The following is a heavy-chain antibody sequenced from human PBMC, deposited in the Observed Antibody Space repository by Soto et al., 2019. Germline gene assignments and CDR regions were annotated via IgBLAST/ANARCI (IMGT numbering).Heavy chain of an antibody. J-gene: IGHJ5*02. CDR2: LIPIFGAA. Sequence: QVQLVQSGAEVRKPGSSVKVSCKISGGTFTNYVISWLRQAPGQGLEWMGGLIPIFGAANLAQKFQGRVTPTADESTSTVNMELSSLTSEDTAVYYCARGRSSPNFDPWGQGTLVTVSS. CDR1: GGTFTNYV. V-gene: IGHV1-69*01. CDR3: ARGRSSPNFDP. D-gene: IGHD6-6*01.